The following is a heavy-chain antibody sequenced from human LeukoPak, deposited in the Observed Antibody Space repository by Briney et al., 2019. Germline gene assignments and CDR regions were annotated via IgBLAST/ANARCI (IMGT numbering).Heavy chain of an antibody. CDR2: IWYDGSNK. V-gene: IGHV3-33*06. CDR1: GFTFSSYG. CDR3: GKDHSWGPSDY. Sequence: GRSLRLSCAASGFTFSSYGMHWVRQAPGKGLEWVAVIWYDGSNKYYADSVKDRFTISRDNSKNTLYLQMNSLRAEDTAVYYCGKDHSWGPSDYWGQGTLVTVSS. D-gene: IGHD3-16*01. J-gene: IGHJ4*02.